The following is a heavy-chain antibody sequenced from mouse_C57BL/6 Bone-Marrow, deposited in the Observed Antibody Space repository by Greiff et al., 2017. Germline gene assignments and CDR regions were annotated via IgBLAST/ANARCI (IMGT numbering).Heavy chain of an antibody. CDR3: ARFFYGRRGDWYFDV. Sequence: VQLQQSGAELVKPGASVKISCKASGYAFSSYWMNWVKQRPGKGLEWIGQIYPGDGDTNYNGKFKGKATLTADKSSSTAYMQLSSLTSEGSAVYFCARFFYGRRGDWYFDVWGTGTTVTVSS. CDR2: IYPGDGDT. D-gene: IGHD1-1*01. V-gene: IGHV1-80*01. CDR1: GYAFSSYW. J-gene: IGHJ1*03.